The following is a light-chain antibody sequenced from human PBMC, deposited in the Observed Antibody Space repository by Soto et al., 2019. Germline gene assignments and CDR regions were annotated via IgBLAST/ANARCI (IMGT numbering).Light chain of an antibody. CDR1: SSNIGAGYD. CDR3: QSFDSSMSGVA. Sequence: QAVVTQPPSVSGAPGQRVTISCTGASSNIGAGYDVHWYKQVPGTAPKVVIYGNDNRALGVPDRFSGSKSGTSASLAITGLQPEDEADYYCQSFDSSMSGVAFGGGTKLTVL. CDR2: GND. V-gene: IGLV1-40*01. J-gene: IGLJ2*01.